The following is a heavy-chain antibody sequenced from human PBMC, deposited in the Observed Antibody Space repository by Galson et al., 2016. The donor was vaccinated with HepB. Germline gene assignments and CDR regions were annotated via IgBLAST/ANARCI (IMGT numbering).Heavy chain of an antibody. J-gene: IGHJ5*02. CDR2: MNPNSGDT. D-gene: IGHD5-12*01. CDR3: ARDGYSGGWGWFDP. CDR1: GYTLTNYD. V-gene: IGHV1-8*02. Sequence: SVKVSCKASGYTLTNYDINWVRQATGQGLEWMGWMNPNSGDTGYAQKFHGRVTMTRNTSIITAYMELTSLRSEDTAAYYCARDGYSGGWGWFDPWGQGTQVTVSS.